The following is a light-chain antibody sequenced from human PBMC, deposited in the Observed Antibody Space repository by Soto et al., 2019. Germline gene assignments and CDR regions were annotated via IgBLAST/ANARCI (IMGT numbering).Light chain of an antibody. CDR2: GAS. Sequence: EAVLTQSPATLSVSPGERATLSCRASQSVATNLAWYQQRPGQAPRLLIYGASKRAVGLPARFSGSGSGTEFTLTITSLQSEDFAVYYCQQRSNWPLTFGGGTKVDIK. V-gene: IGKV3-15*01. CDR3: QQRSNWPLT. J-gene: IGKJ4*01. CDR1: QSVATN.